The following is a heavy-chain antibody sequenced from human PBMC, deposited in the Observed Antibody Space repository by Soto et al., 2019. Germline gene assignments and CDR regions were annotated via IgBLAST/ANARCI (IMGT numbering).Heavy chain of an antibody. CDR3: ASSYFYESGGYYPFDY. CDR2: ISDDGNTK. J-gene: IGHJ4*02. D-gene: IGHD3-22*01. CDR1: GFSFSTYA. V-gene: IGHV3-30-3*01. Sequence: QVQLVESGGGVVQPGTSLRLSCAASGFSFSTYAMYWVRQAPGRGLEWVAVISDDGNTKYYADSVKGRFTISRDNSRNTLYLQIYSLRTEDAAVYYCASSYFYESGGYYPFDYWGQGTLVTVSS.